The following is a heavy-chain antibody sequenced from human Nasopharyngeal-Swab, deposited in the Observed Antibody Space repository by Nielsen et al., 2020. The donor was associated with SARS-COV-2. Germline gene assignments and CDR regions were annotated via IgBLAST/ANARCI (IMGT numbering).Heavy chain of an antibody. CDR2: IKSKTDGGTT. CDR3: TIIPLDILTGYYQYYFDY. J-gene: IGHJ4*02. V-gene: IGHV3-15*01. Sequence: GGSLRLSCAASGFTFSNAWMSWVRQAPGKGLEWVGRIKSKTDGGTTDYAAPVKGRFTISRDDSKNTLYLQMNSLKTEDTAMYYCTIIPLDILTGYYQYYFDYWGQGTLVTVSS. D-gene: IGHD3-9*01. CDR1: GFTFSNAW.